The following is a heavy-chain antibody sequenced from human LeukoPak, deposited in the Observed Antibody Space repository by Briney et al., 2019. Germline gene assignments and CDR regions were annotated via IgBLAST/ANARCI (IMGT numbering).Heavy chain of an antibody. Sequence: GGSLRLSCAASGFTLSSYGMHWVRQAPGKGLERVAFIRHDGNNKYYAGSVKGRFTISRDNSKNTLYLQMNSLRAEDTAMYYCAKDRGMILTGLDYWGQGTLVTVSS. CDR1: GFTLSSYG. CDR2: IRHDGNNK. V-gene: IGHV3-30*02. D-gene: IGHD3-9*01. CDR3: AKDRGMILTGLDY. J-gene: IGHJ4*02.